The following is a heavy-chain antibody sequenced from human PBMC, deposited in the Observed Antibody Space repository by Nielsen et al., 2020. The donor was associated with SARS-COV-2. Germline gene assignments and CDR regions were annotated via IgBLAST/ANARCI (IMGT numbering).Heavy chain of an antibody. CDR2: IYYSGST. V-gene: IGHV4-59*01. D-gene: IGHD1-26*01. J-gene: IGHJ5*02. CDR3: ARTSREGWFDP. CDR1: GGSISSYY. Sequence: GSLRLSCTVSGGSISSYYWSWIRQPPGKGLEWIGYIYYSGSTNYNPSLKSRVTISVDTSKNQFSLKLSSVTAADTAVYYCARTSREGWFDPWGQGTLVTVSS.